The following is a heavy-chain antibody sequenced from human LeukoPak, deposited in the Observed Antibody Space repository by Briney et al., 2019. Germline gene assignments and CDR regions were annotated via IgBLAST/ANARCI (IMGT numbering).Heavy chain of an antibody. V-gene: IGHV4-4*07. Sequence: SETLSLTCTVSGGSISSYYWSWIRQPAGKGLEWIGRIYTSGSTNYNPSLKSRVTMSVDTSKNQFSLKLSSVTAADTAVYYCARDLGTTVIDNWFDPWGQGTLVTVSS. D-gene: IGHD4-17*01. J-gene: IGHJ5*02. CDR1: GGSISSYY. CDR3: ARDLGTTVIDNWFDP. CDR2: IYTSGST.